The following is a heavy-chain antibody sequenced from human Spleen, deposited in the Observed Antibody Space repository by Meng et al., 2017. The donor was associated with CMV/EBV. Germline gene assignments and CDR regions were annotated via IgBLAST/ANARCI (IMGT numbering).Heavy chain of an antibody. D-gene: IGHD2-2*01. Sequence: GESLKISCAASGFTFSSYAMTWVRQAPGKGLEWVSAISGSGGSTYYADSVKGRFTISRDNSKNTLYLQMNSLRAEDTAVYYCAKSPLYCSSSSCYHFDYWGQGTLGTVSS. CDR3: AKSPLYCSSSSCYHFDY. CDR2: ISGSGGST. CDR1: GFTFSSYA. V-gene: IGHV3-23*01. J-gene: IGHJ4*02.